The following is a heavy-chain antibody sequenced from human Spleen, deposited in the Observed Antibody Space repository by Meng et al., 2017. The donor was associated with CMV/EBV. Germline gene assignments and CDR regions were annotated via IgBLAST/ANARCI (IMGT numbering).Heavy chain of an antibody. D-gene: IGHD5-12*01. J-gene: IGHJ3*02. CDR1: GGSVSSGSYY. CDR3: ARGPQVSWLRSRFAAFDI. V-gene: IGHV4-61*01. Sequence: SETLSLTCTVSGGSVSSGSYYWSWIRQPPGKGLEWIGYIYYSGSTNYNPSLKSRVTISVDTSKNQFSLKLSSVTAADTAVYFCARGPQVSWLRSRFAAFDIWGQGTMVTVSS. CDR2: IYYSGST.